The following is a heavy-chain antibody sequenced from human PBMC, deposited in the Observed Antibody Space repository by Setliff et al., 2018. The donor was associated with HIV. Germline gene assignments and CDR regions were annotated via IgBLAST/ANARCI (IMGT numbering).Heavy chain of an antibody. D-gene: IGHD3-10*01. J-gene: IGHJ5*02. V-gene: IGHV4-4*09. CDR3: ARRIDNSGSLPAKNWFDT. CDR2: IFASGSS. Sequence: PSETLSLTCTVSGGSISSYCWNRIRQPPGKGLEWIGYIFASGSSLYNPSLQSRVSISIDTSKNQFSLKLSSVTAADTAVYYCARRIDNSGSLPAKNWFDTWGQGRQVTVSS. CDR1: GGSISSYC.